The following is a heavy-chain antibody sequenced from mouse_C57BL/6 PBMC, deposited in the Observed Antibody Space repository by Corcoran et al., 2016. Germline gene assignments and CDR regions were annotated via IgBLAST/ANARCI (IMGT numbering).Heavy chain of an antibody. D-gene: IGHD1-1*01. CDR1: GYSITSGYY. CDR3: ARFTTVVAYYFDY. J-gene: IGHJ2*01. Sequence: DVQLQESGPGLVKPSQSLSLTCSVTGYSITSGYYWNWIRQFPGNKLEWMGYISYDGSNNYNPSLKNRISITRDTSKNQFFLKLNSVTTEDTATYYCARFTTVVAYYFDYWGQGTTLTVSS. CDR2: ISYDGSN. V-gene: IGHV3-6*01.